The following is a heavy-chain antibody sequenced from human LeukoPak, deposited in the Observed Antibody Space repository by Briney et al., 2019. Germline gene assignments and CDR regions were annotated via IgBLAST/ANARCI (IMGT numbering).Heavy chain of an antibody. CDR3: ARVSDERWSSGWYVDY. CDR1: GFTFSSYS. CDR2: ISSSSSYI. Sequence: PGGSLRLSCAASGFTFSSYSMNWVRQAPGKGLEWVSSISSSSSYIYYADSVKGRFTISRDNAKNSLYLQMNSLRAEDTAVYYCARVSDERWSSGWYVDYWGQGTLVTVSS. V-gene: IGHV3-21*01. J-gene: IGHJ4*02. D-gene: IGHD6-19*01.